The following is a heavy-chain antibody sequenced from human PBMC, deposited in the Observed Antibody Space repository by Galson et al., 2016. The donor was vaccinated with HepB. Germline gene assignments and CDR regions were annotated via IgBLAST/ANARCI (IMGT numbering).Heavy chain of an antibody. V-gene: IGHV1-18*04. CDR1: GYTFINYA. D-gene: IGHD2-21*02. Sequence: SVKVSCKVSGYTFINYAISWVRQAPGQGLEWMGWINHYTGHTEYAHKLQGRVTLTTDTSTATAYMELGSLTSDDTAVYFCARGSVYCGDDCFSERFDPWGRGTLVTVSS. CDR2: INHYTGHT. J-gene: IGHJ5*02. CDR3: ARGSVYCGDDCFSERFDP.